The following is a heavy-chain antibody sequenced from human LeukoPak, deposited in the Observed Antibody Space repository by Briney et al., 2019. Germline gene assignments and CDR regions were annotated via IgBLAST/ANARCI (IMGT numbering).Heavy chain of an antibody. Sequence: SVKVSCKASVGTFTRYAISWVRQAPGQGLEWMGGIIPIFGTANYAQKFQGRVTITADESTSTAYMELSSLRSEDTAVYYCASYRGVYYYYGMDVWGQGTTVTVS. V-gene: IGHV1-69*13. J-gene: IGHJ6*02. CDR2: IIPIFGTA. D-gene: IGHD4-11*01. CDR1: VGTFTRYA. CDR3: ASYRGVYYYYGMDV.